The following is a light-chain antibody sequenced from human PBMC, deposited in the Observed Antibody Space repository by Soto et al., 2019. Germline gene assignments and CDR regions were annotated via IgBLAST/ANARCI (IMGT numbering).Light chain of an antibody. V-gene: IGKV3-11*01. Sequence: EIVLTQSPATLSLSPGERAALSCRASQSVSSYLAWYQQKPGQAPRLLIYDASKRATGIPTRFSGSGSGTDVTLTISSLEPEDFAVYFCQQRSNWPSTFGGGTKVEI. CDR3: QQRSNWPST. CDR1: QSVSSY. CDR2: DAS. J-gene: IGKJ4*01.